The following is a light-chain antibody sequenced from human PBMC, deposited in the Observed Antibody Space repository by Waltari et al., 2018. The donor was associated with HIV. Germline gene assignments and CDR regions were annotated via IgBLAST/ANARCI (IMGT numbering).Light chain of an antibody. V-gene: IGKV3-11*01. CDR1: QSVSNY. CDR3: QQRSNWPPGWT. Sequence: EIVLTQSPATLSLSPGERATLSCRASQSVSNYLAWYQQKPGQAPRLLIYDASNRATGIPAKFSGSGSGTDFTPTISSLEPEDFAVYYCQQRSNWPPGWTFGQGTKVEIK. J-gene: IGKJ1*01. CDR2: DAS.